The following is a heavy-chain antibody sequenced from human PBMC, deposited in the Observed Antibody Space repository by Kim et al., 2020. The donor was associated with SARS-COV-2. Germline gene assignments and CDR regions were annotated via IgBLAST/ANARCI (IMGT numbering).Heavy chain of an antibody. D-gene: IGHD3-10*01. CDR1: GFTFSSYW. Sequence: GGSLRLSCAASGFTFSSYWMSWVRQAPGKGLEWVANVKQDGSERNYVDSVKGRFTISRDNAKNSLYLQMDSLRVEDTAVYYCARGSGSYYIYWGQGTLVT. CDR3: ARGSGSYYIY. V-gene: IGHV3-7*01. J-gene: IGHJ4*02. CDR2: VKQDGSER.